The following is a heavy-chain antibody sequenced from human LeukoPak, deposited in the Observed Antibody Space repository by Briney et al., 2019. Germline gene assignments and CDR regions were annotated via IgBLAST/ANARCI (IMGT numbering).Heavy chain of an antibody. V-gene: IGHV1-2*02. CDR3: ARDSIAAPYDY. D-gene: IGHD6-6*01. J-gene: IGHJ4*02. CDR2: INPNSGGT. Sequence: RASVKVSCTASGYTFTGYYMHWVRQAPGQGLEWMGWINPNSGGTNYAQKFQGRVTMTRDTSISTAYMELSRLRSDDTAVYYCARDSIAAPYDYWGQGTLVTVSS. CDR1: GYTFTGYY.